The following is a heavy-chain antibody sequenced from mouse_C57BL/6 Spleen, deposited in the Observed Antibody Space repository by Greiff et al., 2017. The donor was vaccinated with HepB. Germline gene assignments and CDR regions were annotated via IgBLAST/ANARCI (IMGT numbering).Heavy chain of an antibody. CDR2: IHPNSGST. J-gene: IGHJ2*01. CDR1: GYTFTSYW. Sequence: QVQLQQPGAELVKPGASVKLSCKASGYTFTSYWMHWVKQRPGQGLEWIGMIHPNSGSTNYNEKFKSKATLTVDKSSSTAYMQLSSLTSEDSAVYYCAREEAYYDYPGFDYWGQGTTRTVSS. CDR3: AREEAYYDYPGFDY. D-gene: IGHD2-4*01. V-gene: IGHV1-64*01.